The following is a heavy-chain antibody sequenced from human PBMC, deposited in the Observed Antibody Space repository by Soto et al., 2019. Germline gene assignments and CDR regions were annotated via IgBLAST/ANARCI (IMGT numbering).Heavy chain of an antibody. D-gene: IGHD6-19*01. Sequence: QITLKESGPTLVKPTQTLTLTCTFSGFSLSSPAVGVNWIRQPPGKALEWRALIYWDDDKQYSPSLRSRLTITKDTSKNQVVLTMTNVDPVDTATYYCAHGSGWLSDYWGQGTLVTVSS. J-gene: IGHJ4*02. CDR3: AHGSGWLSDY. V-gene: IGHV2-5*02. CDR2: IYWDDDK. CDR1: GFSLSSPAVG.